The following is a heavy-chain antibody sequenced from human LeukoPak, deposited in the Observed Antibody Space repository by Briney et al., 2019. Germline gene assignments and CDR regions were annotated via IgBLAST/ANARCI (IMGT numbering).Heavy chain of an antibody. Sequence: GSLRLSCAASGFTFSSYEMSWVRQAPGKGLEWVSYISSSGSTIYYTDSVKGRFTISRDNAKNSLYLQMNSLRAEDTAVYYCARGLGSTPYYMDVWGKGTTVTVSS. CDR2: ISSSGSTI. D-gene: IGHD2-2*01. J-gene: IGHJ6*03. V-gene: IGHV3-48*03. CDR3: ARGLGSTPYYMDV. CDR1: GFTFSSYE.